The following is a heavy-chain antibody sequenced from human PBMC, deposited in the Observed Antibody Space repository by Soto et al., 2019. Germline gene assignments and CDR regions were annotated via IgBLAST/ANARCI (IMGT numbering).Heavy chain of an antibody. J-gene: IGHJ6*02. V-gene: IGHV3-66*01. CDR2: IYSGGST. D-gene: IGHD3-10*01. CDR3: VRETLLWHVLVGMDL. Sequence: APGKGLEWVSVIYSGGSTYYADSVKGRFNISRDNSKNTLYLQMNSLRAEDTAVYYCVRETLLWHVLVGMDLWGQVLTVTVSS.